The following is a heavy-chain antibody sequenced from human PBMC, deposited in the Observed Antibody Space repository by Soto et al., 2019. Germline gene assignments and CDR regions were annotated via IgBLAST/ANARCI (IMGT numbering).Heavy chain of an antibody. CDR3: TRDKLAVAGTDH. CDR1: GYTFTSYA. CDR2: INAGNGYT. V-gene: IGHV1-3*01. D-gene: IGHD6-19*01. Sequence: QVQLVQSGAEVKEPGASVKVSCKASGYTFTSYAIHWVRQAPGQRLEWLGWINAGNGYTQYSQKFQGRVTITRDTSASTAYLEPSSLRSEDTAVFYCTRDKLAVAGTDHWGQGTLVTVSS. J-gene: IGHJ5*02.